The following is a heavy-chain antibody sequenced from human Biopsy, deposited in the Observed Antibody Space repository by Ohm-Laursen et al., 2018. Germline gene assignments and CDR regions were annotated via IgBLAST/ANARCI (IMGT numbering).Heavy chain of an antibody. CDR2: VYFTGST. D-gene: IGHD2-15*01. J-gene: IGHJ6*02. CDR1: GDSIRSYY. CDR3: ARDRRGDSYMDV. Sequence: TLSLTCTVSGDSIRSYYWSWIRQTPEKGLEWINHVYFTGSTNFSPSLKSRVTISVDTSRVRFSLTLSPVTAADTAIYYCARDRRGDSYMDVWGQGTTVTVSS. V-gene: IGHV4-59*01.